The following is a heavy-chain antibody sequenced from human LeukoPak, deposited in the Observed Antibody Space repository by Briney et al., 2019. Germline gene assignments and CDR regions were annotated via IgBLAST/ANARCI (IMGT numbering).Heavy chain of an antibody. CDR2: INPNNGGT. J-gene: IGHJ4*02. Sequence: ASVKVSCKASGYTFTDYYTHWVRQAPGQGLECMGWINPNNGGTNYAQKFQGRVTMTRDTSIGTAYMELSRLISDDTAVYYCARDSPNIPFDYWGQGTLVTVSS. V-gene: IGHV1-2*02. D-gene: IGHD2/OR15-2a*01. CDR3: ARDSPNIPFDY. CDR1: GYTFTDYY.